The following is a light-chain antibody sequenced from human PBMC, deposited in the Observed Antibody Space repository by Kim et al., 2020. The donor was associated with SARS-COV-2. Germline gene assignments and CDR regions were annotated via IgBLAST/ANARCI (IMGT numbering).Light chain of an antibody. V-gene: IGLV2-14*02. CDR2: DVS. Sequence: QSALTQPASVSGSPGQSITISCTGTSSDVGAFNLVSWYQQHPGKAPKLMIYDVSQRPSGVSDRFSGSKSGNTASLTISGLHTEDEADYYCNSYTTSSTFVCGSGTKVTVL. J-gene: IGLJ1*01. CDR1: SSDVGAFNL. CDR3: NSYTTSSTFV.